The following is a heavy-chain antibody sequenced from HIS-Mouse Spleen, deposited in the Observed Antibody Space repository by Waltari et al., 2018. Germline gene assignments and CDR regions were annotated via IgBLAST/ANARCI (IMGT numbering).Heavy chain of an antibody. D-gene: IGHD6-6*01. CDR3: ARGSYSSSGKGWFDY. J-gene: IGHJ4*02. CDR1: GGSFSGYY. V-gene: IGHV4-34*01. CDR2: ISHSGST. Sequence: QVQLQQWGAGLLKPSETLSLTCAVYGGSFSGYYWSGIRQPPGKGREWIGEISHSGSTNSNPSLKRRVPISVDTSKNQFSLKLSSVTAADTAVYYCARGSYSSSGKGWFDYWGQGTLVTVSS.